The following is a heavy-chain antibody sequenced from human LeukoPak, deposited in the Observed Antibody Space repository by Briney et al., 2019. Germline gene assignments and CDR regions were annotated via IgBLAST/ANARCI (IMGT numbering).Heavy chain of an antibody. CDR1: GGSISSGGYY. V-gene: IGHV4-31*03. D-gene: IGHD6-19*01. Sequence: SETLSLTCTVSGGSISSGGYYWSWIRQHPGKGLEWIGYIYYSGSTYYNPSLKSRVTISVDTSKNQFSLKLSSVTAADTAVYYCARFRYSSGWYPPGFDYWGQGTLVTVSS. CDR2: IYYSGST. CDR3: ARFRYSSGWYPPGFDY. J-gene: IGHJ4*02.